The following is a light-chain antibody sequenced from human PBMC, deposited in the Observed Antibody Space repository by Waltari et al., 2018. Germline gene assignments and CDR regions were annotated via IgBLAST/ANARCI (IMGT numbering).Light chain of an antibody. CDR2: TTS. CDR1: QSVSRY. V-gene: IGKV1-39*01. CDR3: HQSFMTPWT. Sequence: DIQMTQSPSSLSASAGDTITITCRASQSVSRYLNWYQQKPGKAPKLLIYTTSVLETGVPSRFSASGSGTDFTLTINSLEPDDFATYYCHQSFMTPWTFGQGTKVE. J-gene: IGKJ1*01.